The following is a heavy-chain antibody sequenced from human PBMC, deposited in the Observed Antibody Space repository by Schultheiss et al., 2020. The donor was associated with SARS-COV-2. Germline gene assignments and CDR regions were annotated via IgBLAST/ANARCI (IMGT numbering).Heavy chain of an antibody. CDR1: GFTFDDYA. CDR2: ISWNSGSI. J-gene: IGHJ4*02. D-gene: IGHD3-3*01. Sequence: GGSLRLSCAASGFTFDDYAMHWVRQAPGKGLEWVSGISWNSGSIGYADSVKGRFTISRDNAKNSLYLQMNSLRAEDTAVYYCARSITIFGVVIILGYFDYWGQGTLVTVSS. CDR3: ARSITIFGVVIILGYFDY. V-gene: IGHV3-9*01.